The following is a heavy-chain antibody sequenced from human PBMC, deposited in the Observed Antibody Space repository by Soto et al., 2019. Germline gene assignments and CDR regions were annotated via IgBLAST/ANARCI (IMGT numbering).Heavy chain of an antibody. D-gene: IGHD3-3*01. J-gene: IGHJ4*02. Sequence: QVQLVESGGGVVQPGRSLRLSCAASGFTFSSYGMHWVRQAPGKGLEWVAVISYDGSNKYYADSVKGRFTISRDNSKNTLYLQMNSLRAEDTAVYYCAKDLKSVRFLGMDPFMDYWGQGTLVTVSS. CDR1: GFTFSSYG. V-gene: IGHV3-30*18. CDR2: ISYDGSNK. CDR3: AKDLKSVRFLGMDPFMDY.